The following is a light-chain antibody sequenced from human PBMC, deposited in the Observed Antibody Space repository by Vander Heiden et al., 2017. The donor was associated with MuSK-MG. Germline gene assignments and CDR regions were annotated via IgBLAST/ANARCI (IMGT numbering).Light chain of an antibody. J-gene: IGLJ2*01. Sequence: SSDLTPPPSVSVSPAQTATITCSDANLGDNYACWYQQKPGQSPVLVIYQDSKRPSGIPERFSGSNSGNTATLTVSGTQAVDEADYYWQARDSSVVFGGGTKLTVL. CDR1: NLGDNY. V-gene: IGLV3-1*01. CDR3: QARDSSVV. CDR2: QDS.